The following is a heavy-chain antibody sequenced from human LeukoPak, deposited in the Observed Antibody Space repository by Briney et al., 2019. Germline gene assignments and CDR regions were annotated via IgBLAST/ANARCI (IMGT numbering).Heavy chain of an antibody. CDR1: GYTLTNYN. CDR2: INTYKGDT. V-gene: IGHV1-18*01. D-gene: IGHD4-23*01. J-gene: IGHJ4*02. Sequence: ASVKVSCKASGYTLTNYNISWVRQAPGQGLEWMGWINTYKGDTLYAQKLQGRVTMTADTSTNTAYMELRSLRFDDTAVFYCAREFGHCYGDNCFYFFDTWGQGFRVTVSS. CDR3: AREFGHCYGDNCFYFFDT.